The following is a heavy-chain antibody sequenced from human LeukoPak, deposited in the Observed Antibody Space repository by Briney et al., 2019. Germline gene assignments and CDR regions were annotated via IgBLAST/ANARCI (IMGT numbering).Heavy chain of an antibody. CDR1: GFTFSSYA. V-gene: IGHV3-23*01. CDR2: ITGGGHNT. J-gene: IGHJ3*02. CDR3: AKEWSTIAPGAFDI. D-gene: IGHD5-24*01. Sequence: GGSLRLSCAVSGFTFSSYAMSWVRQAPGKGLEWVSRITGGGHNTYYADSVKGRFTISRDNSENTLYLQMDSLRAEDTAVYYCAKEWSTIAPGAFDIWGQGTMVTVSS.